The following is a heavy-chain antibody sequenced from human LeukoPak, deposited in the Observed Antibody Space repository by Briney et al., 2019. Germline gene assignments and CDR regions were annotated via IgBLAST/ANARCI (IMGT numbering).Heavy chain of an antibody. CDR2: IKQDGSEK. D-gene: IGHD1-1*01. CDR3: ARDHNYASDY. J-gene: IGHJ4*02. V-gene: IGHV3-7*04. Sequence: GGSLRLSCAASGFSLNSYWMSGVRQAPGKGLEWVANIKQDGSEKYYLDSVKGRFTISRDNAKNSLYLQMNSLRAEDTAVYYCARDHNYASDYWGQGTLVTVSS. CDR1: GFSLNSYW.